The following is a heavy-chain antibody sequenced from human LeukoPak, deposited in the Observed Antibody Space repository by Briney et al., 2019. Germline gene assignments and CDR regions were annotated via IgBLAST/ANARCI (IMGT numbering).Heavy chain of an antibody. Sequence: GGSLRLSCAASGFTFSTSGMTWVRQAPGKGLDWVSIISGSGGTPYYTDSVKGRFTISRVNSKNPLYLQMNSLRAEDTAVYYCAKTRGISISGVVPLCDYWGQGTLVTVSS. D-gene: IGHD3-3*01. J-gene: IGHJ4*02. CDR3: AKTRGISISGVVPLCDY. CDR1: GFTFSTSG. V-gene: IGHV3-23*01. CDR2: ISGSGGTP.